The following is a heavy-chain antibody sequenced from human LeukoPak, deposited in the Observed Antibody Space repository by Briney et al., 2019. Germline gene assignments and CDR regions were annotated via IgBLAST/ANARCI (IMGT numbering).Heavy chain of an antibody. Sequence: PGGSLRLSCAASGFTFSSYWMSWVRQAPGKGLEWVANIQQDGSEKYYVDSVKGRFTISRDNAKNSLYLQMNSLRAEDTAVYYCARVSPNTMTTLQYFDYWGQGTLVTVSS. CDR1: GFTFSSYW. D-gene: IGHD4-17*01. CDR3: ARVSPNTMTTLQYFDY. CDR2: IQQDGSEK. V-gene: IGHV3-7*01. J-gene: IGHJ4*02.